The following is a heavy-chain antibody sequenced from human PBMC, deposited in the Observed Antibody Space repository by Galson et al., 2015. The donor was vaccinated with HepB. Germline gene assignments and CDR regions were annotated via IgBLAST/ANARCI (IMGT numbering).Heavy chain of an antibody. CDR3: ARDNPYCSSTSCSQNFDY. D-gene: IGHD2-2*01. J-gene: IGHJ4*02. V-gene: IGHV1-18*01. CDR2: ISAYNGNT. CDR1: GYTFTSYG. Sequence: SVKVSCKASGYTFTSYGISWVRQAPGQGLEWMGWISAYNGNTNYAQKLQGRVTMTTDTSTSTAYMELRSLRSDDTAVYYCARDNPYCSSTSCSQNFDYWGQGTLVTVSS.